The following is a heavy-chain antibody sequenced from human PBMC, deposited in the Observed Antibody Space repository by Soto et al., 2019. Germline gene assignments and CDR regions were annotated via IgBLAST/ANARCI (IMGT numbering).Heavy chain of an antibody. CDR1: GFTFSSYG. J-gene: IGHJ4*02. Sequence: PGGSLRLSCAASGFTFSSYGMHWVRHAPGKGLEWVAVIWYDGSNKYYADSVKGRFTISRDNSKNTLYLQMNSLRAEDTAVYYCARDFRVGYFDYWGQGTLVTVSS. CDR3: ARDFRVGYFDY. V-gene: IGHV3-33*01. D-gene: IGHD2-2*01. CDR2: IWYDGSNK.